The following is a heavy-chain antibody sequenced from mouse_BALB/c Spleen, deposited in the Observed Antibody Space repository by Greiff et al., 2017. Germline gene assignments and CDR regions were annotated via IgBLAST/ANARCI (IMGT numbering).Heavy chain of an antibody. CDR3: ARARRGDYYAMDY. D-gene: IGHD3-1*01. J-gene: IGHJ4*01. CDR2: IYPGDGDT. V-gene: IGHV1-82*01. CDR1: GYAFSSSW. Sequence: QVQLQQSGPELVKPGASVKISCKASGYAFSSSWMNWVKQRPGQGLEWIGRIYPGDGDTNYNGKFKGKATLTADKSSSTAYMQLSSLTSVDSAVYFCARARRGDYYAMDYWGQGTSVTVSS.